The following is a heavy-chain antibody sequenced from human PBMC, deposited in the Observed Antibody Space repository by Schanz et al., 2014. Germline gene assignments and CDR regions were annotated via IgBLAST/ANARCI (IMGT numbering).Heavy chain of an antibody. CDR3: AKGLYYDNTGGGFDY. J-gene: IGHJ4*02. V-gene: IGHV3-48*04. CDR1: GFSFSSYS. CDR2: IDGKSTTV. Sequence: EADLVESGGGLIQRGESLRLSCSASGFSFSSYSMNWVRQAPGKGLEWLSYIDGKSTTVYYADSVKGRFTISRDNAKNTLYLQMNSLRAEDTAVFYCAKGLYYDNTGGGFDYWGQGTLVTVSS. D-gene: IGHD3-16*01.